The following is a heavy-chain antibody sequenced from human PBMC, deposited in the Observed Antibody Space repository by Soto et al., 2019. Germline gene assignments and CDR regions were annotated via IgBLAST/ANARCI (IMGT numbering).Heavy chain of an antibody. CDR2: INAGNGNT. V-gene: IGHV1-3*01. D-gene: IGHD3-9*01. CDR3: AREGEVLRYFDWLSPYYFDY. CDR1: GYTFTSYA. Sequence: ASVKVSCKASGYTFTSYAMHWVRQAPGQRLEWMGWINAGNGNTKYSQKFQGRVTMTRDTSTSTVYMELSSLRSEDTAVYYCAREGEVLRYFDWLSPYYFDYWGQGTLVTVSS. J-gene: IGHJ4*02.